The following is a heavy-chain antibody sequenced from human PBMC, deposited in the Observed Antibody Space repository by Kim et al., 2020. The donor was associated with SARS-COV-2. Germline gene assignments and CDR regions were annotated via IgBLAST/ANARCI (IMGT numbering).Heavy chain of an antibody. Sequence: GGSLRLSCAASGFTFDDYAMHWVRQAPGKGLEWVSGISWNSGSIGYADSVKGRFTISRDNAKNSLYLQMNSLRAEDTALYYCAKELGGYYGMDVWGQGTTVTVS. CDR3: AKELGGYYGMDV. J-gene: IGHJ6*02. V-gene: IGHV3-9*01. D-gene: IGHD1-26*01. CDR1: GFTFDDYA. CDR2: ISWNSGSI.